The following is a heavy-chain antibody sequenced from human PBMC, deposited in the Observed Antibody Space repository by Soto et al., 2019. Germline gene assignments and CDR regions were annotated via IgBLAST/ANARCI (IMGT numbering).Heavy chain of an antibody. J-gene: IGHJ6*02. CDR1: GYTFTGYY. CDR3: ARVSSGATIDSYYYYYGMDV. Sequence: GASVKVSCKASGYTFTGYYMHWVRQAPGQGLEWMGWINPNSGGTNYAQKFQGRVTMTRDTSISTAYMELGRLRSDDTAVYYCARVSSGATIDSYYYYYGMDVWGQGTTVTVSS. V-gene: IGHV1-2*02. D-gene: IGHD5-12*01. CDR2: INPNSGGT.